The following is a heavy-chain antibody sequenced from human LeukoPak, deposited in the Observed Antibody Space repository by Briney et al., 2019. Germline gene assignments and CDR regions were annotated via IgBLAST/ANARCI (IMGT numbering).Heavy chain of an antibody. V-gene: IGHV1-18*01. Sequence: ASVKVSCKASGYTFTSYGISWVRQAPGQGLEWMGWISAYNGNTNYAQKLQGRVTMTEDTSTDTAYMELSSLRSEDTAVYYCATGGGVLDAWGQGTLVTVSS. J-gene: IGHJ5*02. CDR2: ISAYNGNT. D-gene: IGHD2-8*02. CDR3: ATGGGVLDA. CDR1: GYTFTSYG.